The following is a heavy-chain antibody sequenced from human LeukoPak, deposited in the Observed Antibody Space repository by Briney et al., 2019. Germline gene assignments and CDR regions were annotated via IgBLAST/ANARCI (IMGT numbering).Heavy chain of an antibody. CDR1: GYTFNSAG. Sequence: ASVKVSCKASGYTFNSAGISWVRQAPGQGLEWMGWINAYNDNTEYAEKLQGRVTMTTDTSTSTAYMELRSLRSDDTAVYYCARTTNSYYYYYYIDVWGKGTTVTVSS. CDR2: INAYNDNT. D-gene: IGHD1-26*01. V-gene: IGHV1-18*01. CDR3: ARTTNSYYYYYYIDV. J-gene: IGHJ6*03.